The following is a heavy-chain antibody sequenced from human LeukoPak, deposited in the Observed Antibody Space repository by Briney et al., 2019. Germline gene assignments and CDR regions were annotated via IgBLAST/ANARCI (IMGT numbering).Heavy chain of an antibody. V-gene: IGHV3-43*02. CDR2: ISGDGGTT. Sequence: PGGSLRLSCAASGFTFDDYAMHWVRQAPGKGLEWVSLISGDGGTTYYADSVKGRFTISRDNSKNSLYLQMNSLRAEDTAVYYCATEASSGLEDWGQGILVTVSS. D-gene: IGHD6-19*01. J-gene: IGHJ4*02. CDR1: GFTFDDYA. CDR3: ATEASSGLED.